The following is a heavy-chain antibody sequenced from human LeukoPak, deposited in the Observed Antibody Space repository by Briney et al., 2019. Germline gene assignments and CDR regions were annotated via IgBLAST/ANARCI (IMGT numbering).Heavy chain of an antibody. CDR3: TTGDRFGENFDY. Sequence: GGSLRLSCATSGFSFSNAWMNWVRQAPGKGLEWVGRIRSNSDGGTIDYAASVKDRFTLSRDDSKNTLYLQLNSLQTADTAVYYCTTGDRFGENFDYWGQGTLVTVSS. CDR2: IRSNSDGGTI. D-gene: IGHD3-10*01. CDR1: GFSFSNAW. J-gene: IGHJ4*02. V-gene: IGHV3-15*07.